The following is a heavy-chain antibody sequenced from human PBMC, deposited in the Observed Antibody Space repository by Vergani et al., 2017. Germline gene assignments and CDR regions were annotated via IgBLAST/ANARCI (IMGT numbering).Heavy chain of an antibody. V-gene: IGHV4-4*07. J-gene: IGHJ6*03. CDR1: GGSISSYH. CDR2: VYISGST. D-gene: IGHD6-13*01. Sequence: QVQLQESGPGLVKPSETLSLTCTVSGGSISSYHWSWIRQPAGKRLEWIGRVYISGSTNYNPSLKSRVTISVDTSKNQFSLKLSSVTAADTAVYYCASCTKRQQQLVCYYYYMDVWGKGTTVTVSS. CDR3: ASCTKRQQQLVCYYYYMDV.